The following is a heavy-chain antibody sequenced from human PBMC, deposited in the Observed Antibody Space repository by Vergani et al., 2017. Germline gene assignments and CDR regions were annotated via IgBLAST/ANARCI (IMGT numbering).Heavy chain of an antibody. Sequence: QVQLQESGPGLVKPSETLSLTCTVSGGSISSYYWSWIRQPPGKGLEWIGYIYYRGSTNYNPSLTIRVTISVDTSKNQFSLKLSSVTAADTAVYYCARERLLRVGGFDPWGQGTLVTVSS. V-gene: IGHV4-59*01. CDR1: GGSISSYY. CDR2: IYYRGST. D-gene: IGHD3-22*01. J-gene: IGHJ5*02. CDR3: ARERLLRVGGFDP.